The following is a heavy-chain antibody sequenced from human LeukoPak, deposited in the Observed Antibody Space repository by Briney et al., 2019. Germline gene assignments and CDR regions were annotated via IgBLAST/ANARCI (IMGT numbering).Heavy chain of an antibody. CDR2: INPSGGST. D-gene: IGHD3-10*01. V-gene: IGHV1-46*01. CDR3: ATQITMVRGGTPNDAFDI. J-gene: IGHJ3*02. Sequence: ASVKVSCKASGYTFTSYGISWVRQAPGQGLEWMGIINPSGGSTSYAQKFQGRVTMTRDTSTSTVYMELSSLRSEDTAVYYCATQITMVRGGTPNDAFDIWGQGTMVTVSS. CDR1: GYTFTSYG.